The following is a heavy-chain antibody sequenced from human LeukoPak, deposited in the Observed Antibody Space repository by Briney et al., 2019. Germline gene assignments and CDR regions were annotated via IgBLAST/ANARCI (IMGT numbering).Heavy chain of an antibody. CDR1: GYTFTGYY. Sequence: ASVKVSCKASGYTFTGYYMHWVRQAPGQGLEWMGWINPNSGVTNYAQKFQGRVTMTRDASISTAYMELSRLRSDDTAVYYCARVLDSGYPVWDCWGQGTLVTASS. D-gene: IGHD5-12*01. J-gene: IGHJ4*02. V-gene: IGHV1-2*02. CDR2: INPNSGVT. CDR3: ARVLDSGYPVWDC.